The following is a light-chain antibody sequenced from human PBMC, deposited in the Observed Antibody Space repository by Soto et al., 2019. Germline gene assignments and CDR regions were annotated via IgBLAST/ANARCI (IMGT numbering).Light chain of an antibody. CDR1: SSNDGSNT. CDR2: NNN. V-gene: IGLV1-44*01. CDR3: ATWDDSLNAYV. Sequence: QSVLTQPPSVSGTPGQRVTISCSGSSSNDGSNTVHWYQQVPGTAPKLLIFNNNQRPSGVPDRFSGSTSGTSASLAISGLQSEDESDYYCATWDDSLNAYVFGTGTKLTVL. J-gene: IGLJ1*01.